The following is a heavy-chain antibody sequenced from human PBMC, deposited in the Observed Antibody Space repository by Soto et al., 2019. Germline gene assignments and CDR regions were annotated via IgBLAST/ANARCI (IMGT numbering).Heavy chain of an antibody. Sequence: EVQLVESGGGLVQPGGSLRLSCAASGFIFSNYWMNWVRQAPGKGLEWVANINQGGSEKYYVDSVKGRFTISRDNAKNLAHLQMDSLRVEDTAVYYCARDHHDTWGGSDGIDIWGQGTMVIVSS. J-gene: IGHJ3*02. CDR3: ARDHHDTWGGSDGIDI. CDR2: INQGGSEK. CDR1: GFIFSNYW. D-gene: IGHD3-16*01. V-gene: IGHV3-7*01.